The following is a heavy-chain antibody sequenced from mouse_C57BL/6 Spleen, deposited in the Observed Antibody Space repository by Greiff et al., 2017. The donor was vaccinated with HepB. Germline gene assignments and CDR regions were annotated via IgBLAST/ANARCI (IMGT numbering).Heavy chain of an antibody. CDR2: ISDGGSYT. D-gene: IGHD1-1*01. J-gene: IGHJ2*01. V-gene: IGHV5-4*01. Sequence: EVMLVESGGGLVKPGGSLKLSCAASGFTFSSYAMSWVRQTPEKRLEWVATISDGGSYTYYPANVKGRFTISRDNAKNNLYLQMSHLKSEDTAMYYCARDYYGSSFFDYWGQGTTLTVSS. CDR3: ARDYYGSSFFDY. CDR1: GFTFSSYA.